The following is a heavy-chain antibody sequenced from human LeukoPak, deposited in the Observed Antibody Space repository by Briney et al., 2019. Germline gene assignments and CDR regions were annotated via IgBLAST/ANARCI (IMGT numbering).Heavy chain of an antibody. CDR1: VDTFTAYY. D-gene: IGHD3-22*01. V-gene: IGHV1-2*02. Sequence: GASVKVSCKASVDTFTAYYMHWVRQAPRHGLEWMGCISPISGGTHNVQKFQGRVTMTRDTSITTAYMELSRLRSDDTAVYYCAKDYYYDGSGYSERHLFDSWSQGTLLTVSS. CDR3: AKDYYYDGSGYSERHLFDS. J-gene: IGHJ4*02. CDR2: ISPISGGT.